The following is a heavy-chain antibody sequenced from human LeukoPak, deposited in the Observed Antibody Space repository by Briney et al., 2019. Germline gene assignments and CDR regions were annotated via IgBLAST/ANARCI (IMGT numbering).Heavy chain of an antibody. V-gene: IGHV4-59*01. CDR3: TRSLGVVIHGGMDV. CDR1: GVSISSYH. CDR2: IYYTGST. Sequence: SETLSLTCTVSGVSISSYHWSRIRQPPGKGLEWIGHIYYTGSTNYNPSLKSRVTISLDTSKNQFSLKLSSVTAADTAVYYCTRSLGVVIHGGMDVWGQGTTVTVSS. J-gene: IGHJ6*02. D-gene: IGHD3-3*01.